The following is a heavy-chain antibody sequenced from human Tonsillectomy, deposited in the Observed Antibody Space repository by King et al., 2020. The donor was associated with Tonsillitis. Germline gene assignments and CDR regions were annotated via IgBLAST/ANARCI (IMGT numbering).Heavy chain of an antibody. Sequence: VQLQQWGAGLLKPSETLSLTCAVYGGSFSGYYWTWIRQSPGKGLEWIGEINHSGSTHYNPSLKRRVTISVETSKNQLSLKLTSVTAAETAVNYCARSGRHCRGGRYNSLTDFWGQGTLVTVSS. J-gene: IGHJ4*02. D-gene: IGHD2-15*01. CDR3: ARSGRHCRGGRYNSLTDF. V-gene: IGHV4-34*01. CDR2: INHSGST. CDR1: GGSFSGYY.